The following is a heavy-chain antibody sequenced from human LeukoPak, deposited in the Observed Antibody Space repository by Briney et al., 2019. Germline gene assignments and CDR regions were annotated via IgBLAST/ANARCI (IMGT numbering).Heavy chain of an antibody. CDR1: GYTFTSYG. V-gene: IGHV1-18*01. Sequence: GASVKVSCKASGYTFTSYGISWVRQAPGQGLEWMGWISAYNGNTNYAQKLQGRVTMTTDTSTSTAYMELRSLRSDDTAVYYCAREAYYDSSGTDAFDIWGHGTMVTVSS. J-gene: IGHJ3*02. CDR3: AREAYYDSSGTDAFDI. CDR2: ISAYNGNT. D-gene: IGHD3-22*01.